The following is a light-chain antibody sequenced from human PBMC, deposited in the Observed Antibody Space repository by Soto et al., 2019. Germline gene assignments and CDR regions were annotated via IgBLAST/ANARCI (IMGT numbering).Light chain of an antibody. CDR1: QSVRSW. V-gene: IGKV1-5*01. CDR2: DAS. J-gene: IGKJ4*01. CDR3: QQYDNYPIT. Sequence: DIQMTQSPSTLSASVGDRVTITCRASQSVRSWLAWYQQKPGRAPKFLIYDASSLESGVPSRFSGSGSGTEFTLTISTLPPDDFATYYCQQYDNYPITFGGGTKV.